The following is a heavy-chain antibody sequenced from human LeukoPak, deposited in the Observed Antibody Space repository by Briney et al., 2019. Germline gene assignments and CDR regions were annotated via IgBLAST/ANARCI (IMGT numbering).Heavy chain of an antibody. V-gene: IGHV3-7*01. CDR3: TRENWFLDF. CDR2: IKQDGSVK. J-gene: IGHJ4*02. D-gene: IGHD3-9*01. Sequence: PGGSLRLSCAASGFTFINYWMSWVRQAPGKGLEWVANIKQDGSVKYYVDSVKDRFTISRDNAENSLYLQMNSLRAEDTAVYYCTRENWFLDFWGQGNLVTVSS. CDR1: GFTFINYW.